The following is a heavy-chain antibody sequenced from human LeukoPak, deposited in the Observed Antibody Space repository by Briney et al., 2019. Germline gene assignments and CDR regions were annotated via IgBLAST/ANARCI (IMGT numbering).Heavy chain of an antibody. CDR1: GFTFSSYS. CDR2: IGSSSSYI. J-gene: IGHJ2*01. D-gene: IGHD2-2*01. Sequence: GGSLRLSCAASGFTFSSYSMNWVRQAPGKGLEWVSSIGSSSSYIYYADSVKGRFTISRDNAKNSLYLQMNSLRAEDTAVYYCARASRYCSSTSCHRYWYFDLWGRGTLVTVSS. V-gene: IGHV3-21*01. CDR3: ARASRYCSSTSCHRYWYFDL.